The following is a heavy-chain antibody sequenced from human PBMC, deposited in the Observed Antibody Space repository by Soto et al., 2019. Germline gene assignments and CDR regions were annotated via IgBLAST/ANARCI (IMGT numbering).Heavy chain of an antibody. D-gene: IGHD6-6*01. CDR2: ISGSGGST. J-gene: IGHJ5*02. Sequence: GGSLRLSCAASGFTFSSYAMSWVRQAPGKGLEWVSAISGSGGSTYYADSVKGRFTISRDNSKNTLYLQMNSLRAEDTAVYYCAKTGRGTYSSSSTFPYNWFDPWGQGTLVTVSS. V-gene: IGHV3-23*01. CDR1: GFTFSSYA. CDR3: AKTGRGTYSSSSTFPYNWFDP.